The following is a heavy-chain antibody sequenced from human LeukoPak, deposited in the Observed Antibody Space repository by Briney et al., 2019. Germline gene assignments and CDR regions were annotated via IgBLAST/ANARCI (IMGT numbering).Heavy chain of an antibody. CDR2: ISSSSSTT. J-gene: IGHJ6*02. Sequence: PGGSLRLSCAASGFTFSSYSMNWVRQAPGKGLEWVSYISSSSSTTYYADSVKGRFTISRDNAKNSLYLQMNSLRAEDTAVYYCAREDIVVVPAAMTEEDYYYYGMDVWGQGTTVTVSS. V-gene: IGHV3-48*04. CDR3: AREDIVVVPAAMTEEDYYYYGMDV. D-gene: IGHD2-2*01. CDR1: GFTFSSYS.